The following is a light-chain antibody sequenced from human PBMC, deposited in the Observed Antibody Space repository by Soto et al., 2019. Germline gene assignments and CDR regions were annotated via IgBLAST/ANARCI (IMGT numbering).Light chain of an antibody. Sequence: DIQMTQSPSTLSASVGDRVTITCRASQSISSWLAWYQQKPGKAPKLLIYDASSLESGVPSRFSGSGSGTEFNIIIRSLQADDFGPYYCLQYNSYSWTFGQGTKVEIK. CDR2: DAS. CDR1: QSISSW. CDR3: LQYNSYSWT. V-gene: IGKV1-5*01. J-gene: IGKJ1*01.